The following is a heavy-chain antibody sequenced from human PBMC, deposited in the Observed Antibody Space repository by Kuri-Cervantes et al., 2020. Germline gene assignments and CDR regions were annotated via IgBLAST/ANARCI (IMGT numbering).Heavy chain of an antibody. CDR3: ASMAEQSYYFDY. CDR2: IYHSGST. CDR1: GYSISSGCY. D-gene: IGHD1/OR15-1a*01. Sequence: SETLSLTCTVSGYSISSGCYWGWIRQPPGKGLEWIGSIYHSGSTYYNPSLKSRVTISVDTSKNQFSLKLSSVTAADTAVYYCASMAEQSYYFDYWGQGTLVTVSS. V-gene: IGHV4-38-2*02. J-gene: IGHJ4*02.